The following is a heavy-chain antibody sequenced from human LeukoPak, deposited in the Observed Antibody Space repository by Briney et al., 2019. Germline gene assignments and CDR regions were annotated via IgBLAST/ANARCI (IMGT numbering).Heavy chain of an antibody. V-gene: IGHV3-23*01. CDR1: GFTFSSYA. J-gene: IGHJ4*02. Sequence: PGGSLRLSCAASGFTFSSYAMSWVRQAPGKGLEWVSAISGSGGSTYYADSVKGRFTIFRDNSKNTLYLQMNSLRAEDTAVYYCAKGGEQQPYFDYWGQGTLVIVSS. CDR3: AKGGEQQPYFDY. D-gene: IGHD6-13*01. CDR2: ISGSGGST.